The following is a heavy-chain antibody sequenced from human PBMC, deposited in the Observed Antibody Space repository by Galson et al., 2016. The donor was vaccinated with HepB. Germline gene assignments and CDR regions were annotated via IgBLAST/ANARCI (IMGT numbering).Heavy chain of an antibody. CDR2: SNEDGRT. J-gene: IGHJ6*04. CDR1: GGSISTRNYY. V-gene: IGHV4-39*07. CDR3: ARVNPLYARLSYGMDV. D-gene: IGHD2/OR15-2a*01. Sequence: ETLSLTCTVSGGSISTRNYYWSWIRQPPGQGLEWIGESNEDGRTRFNKSLKSRVTISVDTSKNQFSLRLTSVTAADTGFYYCARVNPLYARLSYGMDVWGKGTTVTVS.